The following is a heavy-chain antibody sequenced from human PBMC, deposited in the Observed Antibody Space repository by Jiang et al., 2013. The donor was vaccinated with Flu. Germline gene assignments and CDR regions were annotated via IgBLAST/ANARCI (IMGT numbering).Heavy chain of an antibody. J-gene: IGHJ5*02. V-gene: IGHV3-13*01. D-gene: IGHD2/OR15-2a*01. CDR2: IGTLGDT. CDR3: ARGTYCNATTCYMLAGLGP. Sequence: VQLVESGGALVQPGGSLRLSCATSGFTFSSYDMHWVRQATGKGLEWVSGIGTLGDTHYLDSVKGRFTISRESAKDSLYLQMDSLSAEDTAVYYCARGTYCNATTCYMLAGLGPWGQGALVTVSS. CDR1: GFTFSSYD.